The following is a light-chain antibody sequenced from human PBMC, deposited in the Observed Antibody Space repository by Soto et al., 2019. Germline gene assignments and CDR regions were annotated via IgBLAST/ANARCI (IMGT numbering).Light chain of an antibody. CDR1: SRDVGGYNY. V-gene: IGLV2-14*03. CDR2: DVS. Sequence: SVLPQPSSLYGAPGQSIAISCTGTSRDVGGYNYVSWYQHHPGKAPKLMVYDVSNRPSGVSNRFSGSKSGNTASLTISGLQAEDEADYYCSSYTSSSTYVFGTGTKVTVL. J-gene: IGLJ1*01. CDR3: SSYTSSSTYV.